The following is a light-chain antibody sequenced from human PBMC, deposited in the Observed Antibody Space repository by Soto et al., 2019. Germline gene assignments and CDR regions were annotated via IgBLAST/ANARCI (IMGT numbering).Light chain of an antibody. J-gene: IGKJ1*01. CDR3: QQYGSSPPWT. CDR2: GAS. Sequence: EIVLTQSPGTLSLSPGERATLSCRASQSVSSSFLAWYQQKPGQAPRLLIYGASSRATGIPDRFSGSGSGTVFTLTISRLEPEDFALYYCQQYGSSPPWTLGQGAKVEI. V-gene: IGKV3-20*01. CDR1: QSVSSSF.